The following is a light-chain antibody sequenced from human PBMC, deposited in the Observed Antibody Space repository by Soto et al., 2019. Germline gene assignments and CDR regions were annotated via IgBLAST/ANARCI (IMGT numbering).Light chain of an antibody. Sequence: DIVLTQSPATLSVSPGDTVTLSCRASESLFGFLAWYQQKPGQAPRLLMYGVSTNATGIPARFSGGGSATDFTLTISSLQSEDSAFYFCQSYNDWPFASGLGTRLEI. CDR3: QSYNDWPFA. CDR1: ESLFGF. CDR2: GVS. V-gene: IGKV3-15*01. J-gene: IGKJ2*01.